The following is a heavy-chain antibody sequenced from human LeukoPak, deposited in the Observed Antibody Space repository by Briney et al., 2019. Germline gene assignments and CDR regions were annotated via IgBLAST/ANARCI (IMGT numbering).Heavy chain of an antibody. D-gene: IGHD6-19*01. V-gene: IGHV3-30*18. Sequence: PGGFLRLSCAASGFNFSSDAMHWVRQAPGKGLEWVAVISNDGRSKYFADSVKGRFTISRDNSKNTLYLQMNSLTAEDTAVFYCAKGLAGYTSGWYGIFDYWGQGALVTVSS. CDR2: ISNDGRSK. J-gene: IGHJ4*02. CDR1: GFNFSSDA. CDR3: AKGLAGYTSGWYGIFDY.